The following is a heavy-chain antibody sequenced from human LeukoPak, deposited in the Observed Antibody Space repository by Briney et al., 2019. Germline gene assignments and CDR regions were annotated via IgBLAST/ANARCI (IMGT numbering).Heavy chain of an antibody. CDR2: INPNSGGT. D-gene: IGHD3-10*01. J-gene: IGHJ5*02. CDR3: ARSRITMVRGVPNWFDP. Sequence: ASVKVSCKASGYTFTGYYMHWVRQAPGQGLEWMGWINPNSGGTNYAQKFQGRVTMTRDTSISTAYMELSRLRSDDTAVYYCARSRITMVRGVPNWFDPWGQGTLVTVSS. V-gene: IGHV1-2*02. CDR1: GYTFTGYY.